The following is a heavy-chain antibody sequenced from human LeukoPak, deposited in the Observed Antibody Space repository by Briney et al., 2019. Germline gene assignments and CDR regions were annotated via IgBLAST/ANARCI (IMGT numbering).Heavy chain of an antibody. CDR3: ASLHTPGYFDY. Sequence: GGSLRLSCAASGFTFSSYVMHWVRQAPGKGLEWVAIISYDGSNEYYADSVKGRFTISRDNSKNTLYLQINSLRAADTAVYYCASLHTPGYFDYWGQGTLVTVSS. J-gene: IGHJ4*02. CDR1: GFTFSSYV. V-gene: IGHV3-30*04. D-gene: IGHD1-14*01. CDR2: ISYDGSNE.